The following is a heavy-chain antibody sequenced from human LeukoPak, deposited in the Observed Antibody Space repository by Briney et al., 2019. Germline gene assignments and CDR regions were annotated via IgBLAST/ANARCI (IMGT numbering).Heavy chain of an antibody. V-gene: IGHV3-23*01. CDR2: VSGSGAHT. D-gene: IGHD3-22*01. CDR3: ARFLNYYDSSGYYPHHFDY. J-gene: IGHJ4*02. CDR1: GFTFSSYS. Sequence: GGSLRLSCAASGFTFSSYSMNWVRQAPGKGLEWVSAVSGSGAHTYYADSVKGRFTISRDNSRDTLYLQMNSLRAEDTAVYYCARFLNYYDSSGYYPHHFDYWGQGTLVTVSS.